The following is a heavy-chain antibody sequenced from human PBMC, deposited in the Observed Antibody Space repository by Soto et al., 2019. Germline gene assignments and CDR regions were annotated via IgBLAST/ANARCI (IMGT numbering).Heavy chain of an antibody. J-gene: IGHJ6*02. CDR3: ASQAIAARPGYYYGMDV. CDR1: GGSISSSNW. D-gene: IGHD6-6*01. V-gene: IGHV4-4*02. CDR2: IYHSGST. Sequence: PSETLSLTCAVSGGSISSSNWWSWVRQPPGKGLEWIGEIYHSGSTNYNPSLRSRVTISVDKSKNQFSLKLSSVTAADTAVYYCASQAIAARPGYYYGMDVWGQGTTVTVSS.